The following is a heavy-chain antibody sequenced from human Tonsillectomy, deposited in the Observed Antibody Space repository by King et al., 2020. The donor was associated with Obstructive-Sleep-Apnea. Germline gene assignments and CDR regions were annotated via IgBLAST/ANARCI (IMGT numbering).Heavy chain of an antibody. J-gene: IGHJ4*02. CDR1: GGSISSYY. V-gene: IGHV4-59*01. CDR2: IYYSGCT. CDR3: AREGSSDWGLFDY. D-gene: IGHD7-27*01. Sequence: QLQESGPGLVKPSETLSLTCTVSGGSISSYYWSWIRQPPGKGLEWIGYIYYSGCTNYNPSLKSRVTISVDTSKNQFSLKLSSVTAADTAVYYCAREGSSDWGLFDYWGQGTLVTVSS.